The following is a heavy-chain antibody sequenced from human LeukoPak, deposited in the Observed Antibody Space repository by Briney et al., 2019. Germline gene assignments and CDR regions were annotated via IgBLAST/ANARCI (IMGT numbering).Heavy chain of an antibody. V-gene: IGHV3-30*18. CDR1: GFTFSSYG. Sequence: GGSLRLSCAASGFTFSSYGMHWVRQAPGKGLEWVAVISYDGSNKYYADSVKGRFTISRDNSKNTLYLQMNSLRAEDTAVYYCAKSRAGGFIPNNYYYYYGMDVWGQGTTVTVSS. CDR3: AKSRAGGFIPNNYYYYYGMDV. D-gene: IGHD3-16*02. J-gene: IGHJ6*02. CDR2: ISYDGSNK.